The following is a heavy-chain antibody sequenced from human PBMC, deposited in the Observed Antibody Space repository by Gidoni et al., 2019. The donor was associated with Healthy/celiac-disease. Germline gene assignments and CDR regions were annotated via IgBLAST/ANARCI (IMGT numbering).Heavy chain of an antibody. Sequence: EVQLVESGGGLVKLGGSLGLSCAAPGSTSGSFTFNWVRQATGKGLEWVSSISSSISYIYYADSVKGRFTISRDNAKNSLYLQMNSLRAEDTAVYYCARDRDGICSGGSCPSTMDVWGQGTTVTVSS. D-gene: IGHD2-15*01. V-gene: IGHV3-21*01. CDR1: GSTSGSFT. CDR2: ISSSISYI. J-gene: IGHJ6*02. CDR3: ARDRDGICSGGSCPSTMDV.